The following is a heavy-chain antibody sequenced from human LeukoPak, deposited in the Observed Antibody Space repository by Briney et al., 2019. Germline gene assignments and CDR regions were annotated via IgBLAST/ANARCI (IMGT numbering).Heavy chain of an antibody. V-gene: IGHV3-21*01. CDR1: GITFSNYD. CDR2: ISSSSSYI. J-gene: IGHJ4*02. Sequence: PGRSLRLSCTTSGITFSNYDMHWVRQAPGKGLEWVSSISSSSSYIYYADSVKGRFTISRDNAKNSLYLQMNSLRAEDTAVYYCAREGCSSTSCFIDYWGQGTLVTVSS. CDR3: AREGCSSTSCFIDY. D-gene: IGHD2-2*01.